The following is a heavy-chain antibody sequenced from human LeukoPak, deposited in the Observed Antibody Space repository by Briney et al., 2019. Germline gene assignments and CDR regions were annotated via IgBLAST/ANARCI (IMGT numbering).Heavy chain of an antibody. CDR3: ARDRGYSSGWGVYYFDY. CDR2: ISAYNGNT. Sequence: ASVKVSCKASGYTFTSYGISWVRQAPGQGLEWMGWISAYNGNTNYAQKLQGSVTMTTDTSTSTAYMELRSLRSDDTAVYYCARDRGYSSGWGVYYFDYWGQGSLVTVSS. D-gene: IGHD6-19*01. V-gene: IGHV1-18*01. CDR1: GYTFTSYG. J-gene: IGHJ4*02.